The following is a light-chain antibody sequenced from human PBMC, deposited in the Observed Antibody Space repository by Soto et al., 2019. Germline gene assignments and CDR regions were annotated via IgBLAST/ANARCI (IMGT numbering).Light chain of an antibody. J-gene: IGKJ4*01. CDR3: QQRSSWPLT. CDR2: DAS. Sequence: EIVLTQSPATLSLSPGETATLSCRASQSVSSSLAWYQQKPVQTPRLLIYDASNRATGIPARFSGSGSGTDFTRTVSSLEPEDFEVYYCQQRSSWPLTFGGGTKVESK. V-gene: IGKV3-11*01. CDR1: QSVSSS.